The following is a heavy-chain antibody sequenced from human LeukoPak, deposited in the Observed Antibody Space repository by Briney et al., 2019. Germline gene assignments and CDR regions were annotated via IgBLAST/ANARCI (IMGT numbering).Heavy chain of an antibody. CDR3: ARVKVGATRDQNFDY. D-gene: IGHD1-26*01. V-gene: IGHV1-2*02. CDR2: INPNSGGT. CDR1: GYTFTGYY. Sequence: ASVKVSCKASGYTFTGYYMHWVRQAPGQGLEWMGWINPNSGGTNYAQKFQGRVTMTRDTSISTAYMELSRLRSDDTAVYYCARVKVGATRDQNFDYWGQGTLVTVSS. J-gene: IGHJ4*02.